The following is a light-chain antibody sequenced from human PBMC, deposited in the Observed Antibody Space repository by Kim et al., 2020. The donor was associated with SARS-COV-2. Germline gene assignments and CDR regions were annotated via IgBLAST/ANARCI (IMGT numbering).Light chain of an antibody. V-gene: IGLV1-40*01. Sequence: QSVLTQPPSVSGAPGQRVTIPCTGSSSNIGAGYDVHWYQQLPGTAPKLLIYGNSNRPSGVPDRFSGSKSGTSASLAITGLQAEDEADYYCQSYDSSLSGSWVFGGGTQLTVL. CDR3: QSYDSSLSGSWV. J-gene: IGLJ3*02. CDR2: GNS. CDR1: SSNIGAGYD.